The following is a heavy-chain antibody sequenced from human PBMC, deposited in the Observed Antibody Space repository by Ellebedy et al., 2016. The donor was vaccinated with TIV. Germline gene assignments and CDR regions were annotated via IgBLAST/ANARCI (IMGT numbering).Heavy chain of an antibody. D-gene: IGHD6-13*01. Sequence: ASVKVSCKASGYTFTSYDINWVRQATGQGLEWMGWMNPNSGNTGYAQKLQGRVTITRNTSISTAYMEVSSLRSEDPAVYYCATVRENSWDYWGQGTLVTVSS. J-gene: IGHJ4*02. V-gene: IGHV1-8*03. CDR2: MNPNSGNT. CDR3: ATVRENSWDY. CDR1: GYTFTSYD.